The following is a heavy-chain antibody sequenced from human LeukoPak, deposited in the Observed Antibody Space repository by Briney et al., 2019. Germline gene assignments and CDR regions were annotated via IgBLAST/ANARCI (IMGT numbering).Heavy chain of an antibody. CDR2: IYHSGST. D-gene: IGHD4-23*01. V-gene: IGHV4-38-2*02. Sequence: SETLSLTCSVSDYSISSGYYWGWIRQPPGKGLEWIGSIYHSGSTYYNPPLKSRVTISVDTSKNQFSLKLSSVTAADTAVYYCATRRGNPGDYYMDVWGKGTTVTVSS. CDR3: ATRRGNPGDYYMDV. CDR1: DYSISSGYY. J-gene: IGHJ6*03.